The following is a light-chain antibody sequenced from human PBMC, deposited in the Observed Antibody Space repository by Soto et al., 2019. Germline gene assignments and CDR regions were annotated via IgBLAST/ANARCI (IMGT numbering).Light chain of an antibody. V-gene: IGKV2-24*01. CDR1: QSLVHSNGNTY. J-gene: IGKJ4*01. Sequence: DIVMTQSPLSSPVTLGQPASISCRSSQSLVHSNGNTYLSWLHQRPGQPPRLLIYKTSKRLSGVPDRFSGSGAGTDFTLKISRMEAEDVGVYYCMQVTQFPLTFGGGTKVDIK. CDR2: KTS. CDR3: MQVTQFPLT.